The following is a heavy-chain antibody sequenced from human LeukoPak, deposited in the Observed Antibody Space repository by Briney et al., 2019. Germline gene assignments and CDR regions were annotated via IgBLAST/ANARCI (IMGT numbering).Heavy chain of an antibody. V-gene: IGHV3-23*01. J-gene: IGHJ3*02. Sequence: GASLRLSCAASGFTFSSYAMSWVRQAPGKGLEWVSAISGSGGSTYYADSVKGRFTISRDNSKNTLYLQMNSLRAEDTAVYYCAKFRSSGPDAFDIWGQGTMVTVSS. CDR2: ISGSGGST. CDR1: GFTFSSYA. CDR3: AKFRSSGPDAFDI. D-gene: IGHD3-22*01.